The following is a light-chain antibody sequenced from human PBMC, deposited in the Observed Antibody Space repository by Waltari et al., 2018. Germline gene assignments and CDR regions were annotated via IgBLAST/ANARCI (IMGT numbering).Light chain of an antibody. CDR2: KDT. CDR1: VLPKQY. Sequence: SYELTQPPSVSVSPGQTARIPCSGDVLPKQYAYWYQQKPGQAPVLIISKDTERASGIPERFSGSTSGTTVTLTIRGAQADDEADYYCQSAHSGSTHLLFGGGTKLTVL. V-gene: IGLV3-25*03. J-gene: IGLJ2*01. CDR3: QSAHSGSTHLL.